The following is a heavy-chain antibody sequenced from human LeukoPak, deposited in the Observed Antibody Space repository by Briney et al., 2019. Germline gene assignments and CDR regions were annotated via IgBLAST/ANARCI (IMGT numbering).Heavy chain of an antibody. D-gene: IGHD4-17*01. CDR3: ARDTNYGDPEVLEH. CDR1: GFTFTSYW. CDR2: IKQDGTEK. V-gene: IGHV3-7*04. Sequence: GGSLRLSCAGSGFTFTSYWMSWVRQAPGKGLEWVANIKQDGTEKYYVDSVKGRFTISRDNAKNSLYLQMNSLRAEDTAVYYCARDTNYGDPEVLEHWRQGTLVTVSS. J-gene: IGHJ5*02.